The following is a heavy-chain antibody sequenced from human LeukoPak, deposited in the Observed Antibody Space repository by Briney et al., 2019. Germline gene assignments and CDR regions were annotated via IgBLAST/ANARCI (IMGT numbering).Heavy chain of an antibody. Sequence: GGSLRLSCAASGFTFSGNAMSWVRQAPGKGLEWVSVITGSGATTYYADSVKGRFTISRDNSKTTLYLQMDSLRAEDTAVYYCAKGFGSSFYYGVDVWGQGTTVTVSS. V-gene: IGHV3-23*01. D-gene: IGHD3-10*01. J-gene: IGHJ6*02. CDR2: ITGSGATT. CDR3: AKGFGSSFYYGVDV. CDR1: GFTFSGNA.